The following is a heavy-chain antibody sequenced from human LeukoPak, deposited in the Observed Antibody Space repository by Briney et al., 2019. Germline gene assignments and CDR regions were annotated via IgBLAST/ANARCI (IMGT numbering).Heavy chain of an antibody. CDR1: GFTLRTNP. CDR2: FSNNGVST. D-gene: IGHD2-15*01. Sequence: GGPLSPSFQAPGFTLRTNPWIGVGRPPGKGLGGAQTFSNNGVSTYYADSVKGRFTLSRDNSKNTLYLQMSSLRAEDTAVYYCAKHPACSGGSCDGGYFDYWGQGTLVTVSS. V-gene: IGHV3-23*01. CDR3: AKHPACSGGSCDGGYFDY. J-gene: IGHJ4*02.